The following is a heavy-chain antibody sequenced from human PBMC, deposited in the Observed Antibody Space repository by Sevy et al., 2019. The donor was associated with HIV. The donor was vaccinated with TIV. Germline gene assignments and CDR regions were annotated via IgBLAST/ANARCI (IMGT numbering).Heavy chain of an antibody. Sequence: ASVKVSCKASGYTFTGYYMHWVRQAPGQGLEWMGWINPNSGGTNYAQKFQGRVPMTRDTSISTAYMELSRLRSDDTAVYYCASYYDRAGYFDYWGQGTLVTVSS. CDR2: INPNSGGT. D-gene: IGHD3-22*01. V-gene: IGHV1-2*02. J-gene: IGHJ4*02. CDR1: GYTFTGYY. CDR3: ASYYDRAGYFDY.